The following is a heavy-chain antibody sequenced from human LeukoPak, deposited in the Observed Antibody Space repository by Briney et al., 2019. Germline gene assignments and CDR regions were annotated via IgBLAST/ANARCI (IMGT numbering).Heavy chain of an antibody. CDR1: GGSISSGGYH. D-gene: IGHD4-17*01. CDR2: IYFSGST. V-gene: IGHV4-31*03. J-gene: IGHJ3*02. CDR3: ARDLMLTSGALDI. Sequence: SETLSLTCTVSGGSISSGGYHWSWIRQHPGKGLEWIGYIYFSGSTYYNPSLKSRVTISGDTSKNQFSLKLSSVTAADTAVYYCARDLMLTSGALDIWGQGTMVTVSS.